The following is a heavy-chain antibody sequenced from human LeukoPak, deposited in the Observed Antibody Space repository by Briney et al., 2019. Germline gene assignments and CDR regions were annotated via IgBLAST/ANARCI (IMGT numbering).Heavy chain of an antibody. CDR2: IYYSGST. D-gene: IGHD3-3*01. J-gene: IGHJ6*03. CDR3: ARVPSPTYYDFWSGYYPGTTYYYYYYMDV. CDR1: GGSISSHY. Sequence: PSETLSLTCTVSGGSISSHYWSWIRQPPGKGLEWIGYIYYSGSTNYNPPLKSRVTISVDTSKNQFSLKLSSVTAADTAVYYCARVPSPTYYDFWSGYYPGTTYYYYYYMDVWGKGTTVTVSS. V-gene: IGHV4-59*11.